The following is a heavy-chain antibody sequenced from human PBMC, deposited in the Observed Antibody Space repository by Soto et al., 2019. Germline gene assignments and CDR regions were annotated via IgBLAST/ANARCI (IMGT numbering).Heavy chain of an antibody. CDR2: INHSGST. V-gene: IGHV4-34*01. J-gene: IGHJ5*02. D-gene: IGHD3-3*01. CDR1: GGTFIDYY. Sequence: PSEPLSLTCTVYGGTFIDYYWSWIRQPPGKGMEWIGEINHSGSTNYNPSLKSRVTISVDTSKNQFSLKLSSVTAADTAVYYCARGSSRDFWSGYGPGWFDPWGQGTLVTVSS. CDR3: ARGSSRDFWSGYGPGWFDP.